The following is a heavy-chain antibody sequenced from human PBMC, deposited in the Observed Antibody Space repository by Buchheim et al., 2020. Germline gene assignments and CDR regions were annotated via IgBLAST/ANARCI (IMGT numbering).Heavy chain of an antibody. CDR2: IYYSGST. D-gene: IGHD1-26*01. CDR1: GGSISSSSYY. CDR3: ARRVGHLYYYYGMDV. Sequence: QLQLQESGPGLVKPSETLSLTCTVSGGSISSSSYYWGWIRQPPGKGLEWIGSIYYSGSTYYNPSLKSRVTISVDTSKNQFSLKLSSVTAADTAVYYCARRVGHLYYYYGMDVWGQGTT. V-gene: IGHV4-39*01. J-gene: IGHJ6*02.